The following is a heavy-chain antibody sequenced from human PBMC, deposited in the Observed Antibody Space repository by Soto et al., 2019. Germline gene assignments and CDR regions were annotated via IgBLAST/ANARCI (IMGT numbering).Heavy chain of an antibody. J-gene: IGHJ4*02. CDR3: TIQGPDIAHDF. D-gene: IGHD2-15*01. CDR2: VDPADSYT. CDR1: GYSFTTYW. V-gene: IGHV5-10-1*01. Sequence: GESLKISCQASGYSFTTYWSSWVRQMPGKGLECMGSVDPADSYTDYDPSFQGHVTISVDKSITTASLQWNSLKASDTAMYYCTIQGPDIAHDFWGQGTRVTVSS.